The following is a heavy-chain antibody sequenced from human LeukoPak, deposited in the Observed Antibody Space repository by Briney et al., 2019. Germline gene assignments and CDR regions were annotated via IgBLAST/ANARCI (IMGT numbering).Heavy chain of an antibody. CDR3: ARRGSGWYDYFDY. Sequence: PGGSLRLSCAASGFTFSSYAMSWVRQAPGKGLEWVANIKQDGSEKYYVDSVKGRFTISRDNAKNSLYLQMNSLRAEDTAVYYCARRGSGWYDYFDYWGQGTLVTVSS. D-gene: IGHD6-19*01. CDR1: GFTFSSYA. V-gene: IGHV3-7*01. CDR2: IKQDGSEK. J-gene: IGHJ4*02.